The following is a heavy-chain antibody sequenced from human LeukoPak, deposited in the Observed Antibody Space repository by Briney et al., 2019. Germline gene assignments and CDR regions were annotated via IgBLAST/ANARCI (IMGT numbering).Heavy chain of an antibody. CDR2: IYYSGST. CDR3: ARDITIFGADAFDI. J-gene: IGHJ3*02. CDR1: GGSISSGDYY. V-gene: IGHV4-30-4*08. Sequence: SETLSLTRTVSGGSISSGDYYWSWIRQPRGKGLEWIGYIYYSGSTYYNPSLKSRVTISVDTSKNQFSLKLSSVTAADTAVYYCARDITIFGADAFDIWGQGTMVTVSS. D-gene: IGHD3-3*01.